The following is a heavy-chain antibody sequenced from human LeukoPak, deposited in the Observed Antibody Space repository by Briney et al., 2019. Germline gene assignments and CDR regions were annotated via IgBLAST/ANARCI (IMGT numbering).Heavy chain of an antibody. D-gene: IGHD3-10*01. CDR3: ARDSGIWFGTRDAFDI. CDR2: INWNGVKT. J-gene: IGHJ3*02. CDR1: GFTFEDFG. V-gene: IGHV3-20*01. Sequence: GGSLRLSCAASGFTFEDFGMTWVRQVPGKGLEWVSGINWNGVKTHYADSVKGRFTISRGNAKNTLYLEMNSLRVDDTALYHCARDSGIWFGTRDAFDIWGQGTMVTVST.